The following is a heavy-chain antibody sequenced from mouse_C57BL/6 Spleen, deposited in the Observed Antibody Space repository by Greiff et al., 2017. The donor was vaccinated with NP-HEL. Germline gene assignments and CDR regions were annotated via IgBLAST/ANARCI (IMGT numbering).Heavy chain of an antibody. V-gene: IGHV1-15*01. D-gene: IGHD1-1*01. CDR3: TRKSFTTVDYYAMDY. CDR2: IDPETGGT. CDR1: GYTFTDYE. J-gene: IGHJ4*01. Sequence: VQLQQSGAELVRPGASVTLSCKASGYTFTDYEMHWVKQTPVHGLEWIGAIDPETGGTAYNQKFKGKAILTADKSSSTAYMELRSLTSEDSAVYYCTRKSFTTVDYYAMDYWGQGTSVTVSS.